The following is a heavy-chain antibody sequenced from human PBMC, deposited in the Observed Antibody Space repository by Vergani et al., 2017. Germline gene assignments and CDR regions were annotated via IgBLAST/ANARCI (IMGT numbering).Heavy chain of an antibody. V-gene: IGHV3-30*03. CDR1: GFTFSSYG. D-gene: IGHD6-13*01. CDR3: ARDHXLAAAENKYYYYYVMDV. J-gene: IGHJ6*02. Sequence: QVQLVESGGGVVQPGRSLRLSCAASGFTFSSYGMHWVRQAPGKGLEWVAVISYDGSNKYYADSVKGRFTISRDNSKNTLYLQMNSLRAEDTAVYYCARDHXLAAAENKYYYYYVMDVWGQGTTVTVSS. CDR2: ISYDGSNK.